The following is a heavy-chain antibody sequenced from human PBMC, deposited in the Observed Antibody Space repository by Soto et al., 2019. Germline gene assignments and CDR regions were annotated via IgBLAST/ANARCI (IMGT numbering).Heavy chain of an antibody. Sequence: SETLSLTCTVCGGSISSSNYYWGWIRQPPGKGLEWIGSIYYSGSTSYNSSLKSRVTISVDTSKNQFSLRLSSVTAADTAVYYCASPTSGAFDMWGQGTMVAVSS. D-gene: IGHD3-10*01. CDR3: ASPTSGAFDM. CDR2: IYYSGST. V-gene: IGHV4-39*01. CDR1: GGSISSSNYY. J-gene: IGHJ3*02.